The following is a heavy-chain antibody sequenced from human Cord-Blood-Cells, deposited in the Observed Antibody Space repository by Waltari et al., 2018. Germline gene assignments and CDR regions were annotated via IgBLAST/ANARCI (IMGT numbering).Heavy chain of an antibody. CDR2: IFSNDEK. V-gene: IGHV2-26*01. J-gene: IGHJ2*01. CDR1: GFSLSTARIG. Sequence: QVTLTESGPVLVKPTETLTLTCTVSGFSLSTARIGASWISKPPGKALEWLTHIFSNDEKSYSTSLKSRVTSTKDSSKSQVVLTMTNMDPVDTATCYCARIRIATAVYWYFDPWGRGTLVTVSS. CDR3: ARIRIATAVYWYFDP. D-gene: IGHD6-13*01.